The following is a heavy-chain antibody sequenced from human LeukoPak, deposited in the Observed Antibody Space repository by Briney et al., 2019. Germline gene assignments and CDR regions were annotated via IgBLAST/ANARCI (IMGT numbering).Heavy chain of an antibody. Sequence: PGGSLRLSCSASGFTFSTYGMHWVRQAPGKGLEWVSVISGSGGSTYYADSVKGRFTISRDNSKNSLYLQMNSLRAEDTAVYYCARGSGGRDAFDIWGHGTMVTVSS. CDR2: ISGSGGST. D-gene: IGHD1-26*01. V-gene: IGHV3-23*01. J-gene: IGHJ3*02. CDR1: GFTFSTYG. CDR3: ARGSGGRDAFDI.